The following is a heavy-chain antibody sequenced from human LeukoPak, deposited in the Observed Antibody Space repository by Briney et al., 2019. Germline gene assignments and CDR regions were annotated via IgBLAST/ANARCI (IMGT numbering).Heavy chain of an antibody. CDR3: AIMHGYYDGSGYWVQ. CDR2: ITPNADRT. CDR1: GFTFGSYG. V-gene: IGHV3-23*01. D-gene: IGHD3-22*01. J-gene: IGHJ1*01. Sequence: GGSLRLSCAASGFTFGSYGMSWVRQAPEKGLEWVSFITPNADRTSYADSVEGRFTISRDNPRNTLYMQMNSLRDEDTAVYYCAIMHGYYDGSGYWVQWGQGTLVTVSS.